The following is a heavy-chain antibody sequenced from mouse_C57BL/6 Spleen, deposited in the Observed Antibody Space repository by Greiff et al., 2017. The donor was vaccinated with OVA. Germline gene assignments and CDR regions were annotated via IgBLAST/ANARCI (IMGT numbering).Heavy chain of an antibody. Sequence: EVQLVESGGGLVKPGGSLKLSCAASGFTFSDYGMHWVRQAPEKGLEWVAYISSGSSTIYYADTVKGRFTLSRDNAKNTLFLQMTSLRSEDTAMYYCARRDYYGSSLGYWGQGTTLTVSS. CDR3: ARRDYYGSSLGY. V-gene: IGHV5-17*01. D-gene: IGHD1-1*01. J-gene: IGHJ2*01. CDR1: GFTFSDYG. CDR2: ISSGSSTI.